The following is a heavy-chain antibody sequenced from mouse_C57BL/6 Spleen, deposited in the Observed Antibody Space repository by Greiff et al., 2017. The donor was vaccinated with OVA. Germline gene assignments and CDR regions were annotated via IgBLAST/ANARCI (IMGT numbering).Heavy chain of an antibody. V-gene: IGHV1-64*01. CDR2: IHPNSGST. Sequence: QVHVKQPGAALVKPGASVKLSCQASGYTFTSYWMHWVKQRPGQGLEWIGMIHPNSGSTNYNEKFKSKATLTVDKSSSTAYMQLSSLTSEDSAVYYCARITTVVATDYWGQGTTLTVSS. J-gene: IGHJ2*01. CDR1: GYTFTSYW. CDR3: ARITTVVATDY. D-gene: IGHD1-1*01.